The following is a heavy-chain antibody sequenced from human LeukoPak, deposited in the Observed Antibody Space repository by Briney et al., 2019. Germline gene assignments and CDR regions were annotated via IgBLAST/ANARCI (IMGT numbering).Heavy chain of an antibody. V-gene: IGHV3-23*01. Sequence: GGSLRLSCAASGFTFSSYAMSWVRQAPGKGLEWVSAISGTGHSTYYADSVKTRFTISRDNSQNTLFVQMNSLRVEDTAVYYCARVAEKSLTTVEKGWFDSWGQGTLVTVSS. J-gene: IGHJ5*01. D-gene: IGHD4-4*01. CDR3: ARVAEKSLTTVEKGWFDS. CDR2: ISGTGHST. CDR1: GFTFSSYA.